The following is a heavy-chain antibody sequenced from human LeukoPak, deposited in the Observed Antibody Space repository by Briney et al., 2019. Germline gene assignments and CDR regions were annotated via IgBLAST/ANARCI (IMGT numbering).Heavy chain of an antibody. V-gene: IGHV1-46*01. J-gene: IGHJ5*02. CDR1: GYTFTDYY. D-gene: IGHD6-19*01. CDR2: INPLRGIT. Sequence: ASVKVSCKASGYTFTDYYVHWVRQAPGLGLEWMGIINPLRGITIYAQKFQGRVTMTSDTSTNTVYMELSSLISEDAAVYYCTRTIGYRPVAGLKEKWFDPWGQGTLVTVSS. CDR3: TRTIGYRPVAGLKEKWFDP.